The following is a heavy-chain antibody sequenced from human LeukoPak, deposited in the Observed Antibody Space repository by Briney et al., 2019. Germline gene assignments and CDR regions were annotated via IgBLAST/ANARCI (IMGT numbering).Heavy chain of an antibody. V-gene: IGHV4-39*07. CDR1: GDSISSSTYY. CDR2: IYFGGGT. J-gene: IGHJ4*02. CDR3: ARGPPFLGNLF. Sequence: NPSETLSLTCTVSGDSISSSTYYWGWIRQPPGKGLEWIGSIYFGGGTYYNPSLKSRITISVDGSKNQFSLRLTSTTAADTAVYYCARGPPFLGNLFWGQGTLVTVSS. D-gene: IGHD4-23*01.